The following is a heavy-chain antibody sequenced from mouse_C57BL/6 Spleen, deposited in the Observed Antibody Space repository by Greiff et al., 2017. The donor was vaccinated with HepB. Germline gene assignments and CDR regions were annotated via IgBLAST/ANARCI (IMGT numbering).Heavy chain of an antibody. CDR3: TTSFNYYYGSSHFDY. D-gene: IGHD1-1*01. CDR2: IDPENGDT. CDR1: GFNIKDDY. Sequence: EVQLQQSGAELVRPGASVKLSCTASGFNIKDDYMHWVKQRPEQGLEWIGWIDPENGDTEYASKFQGKATITADTSSNTAYLQLSSLTSEDTAVYYCTTSFNYYYGSSHFDYWGQGTTLTVSS. J-gene: IGHJ2*01. V-gene: IGHV14-4*01.